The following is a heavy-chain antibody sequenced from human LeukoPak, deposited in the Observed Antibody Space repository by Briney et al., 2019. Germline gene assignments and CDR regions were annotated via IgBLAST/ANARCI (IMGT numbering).Heavy chain of an antibody. CDR3: ATGYYYDSGGYSPFNYYFDY. CDR1: GYTLTELS. D-gene: IGHD3-22*01. V-gene: IGHV1-24*01. Sequence: ASVKVSCKVSGYTLTELSMHWVRQAPGKGLEWMGGFDPEDGETIYAQKFQGRVTMTEDTSTDTAYMELSSLRSEDTAVYYCATGYYYDSGGYSPFNYYFDYWGQGTLVTVSS. CDR2: FDPEDGET. J-gene: IGHJ4*02.